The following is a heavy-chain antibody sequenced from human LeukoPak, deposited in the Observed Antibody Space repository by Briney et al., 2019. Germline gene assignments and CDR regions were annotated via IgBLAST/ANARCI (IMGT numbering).Heavy chain of an antibody. CDR3: ARRDIYCSGDSCYPQGWLDP. CDR2: INHGGST. V-gene: IGHV4-34*01. J-gene: IGHJ5*02. D-gene: IGHD2-15*01. Sequence: PSETLSLTCAVYGGSFSGFYWSWLRQPPGKGLECIGEINHGGSTNYNPSLKSRVTISVDTSKNHFSLKLSSVTAADTAVYYCARRDIYCSGDSCYPQGWLDPWGQGTLVTVSS. CDR1: GGSFSGFY.